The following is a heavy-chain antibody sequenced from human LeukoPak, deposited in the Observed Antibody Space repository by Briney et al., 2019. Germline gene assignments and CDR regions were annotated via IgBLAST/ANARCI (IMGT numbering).Heavy chain of an antibody. V-gene: IGHV3-30*18. J-gene: IGHJ4*02. Sequence: PGGSLRLSCAASGFTFSSYGMQWVRQAPGKGLEWVAVMSHDGTVQYYADSVRGRFTISRDNSKNTLSLQMNSLRTEDTALYYCAKEGAAKTAARLDCWGQGTLVTVSS. CDR1: GFTFSSYG. D-gene: IGHD6-6*01. CDR2: MSHDGTVQ. CDR3: AKEGAAKTAARLDC.